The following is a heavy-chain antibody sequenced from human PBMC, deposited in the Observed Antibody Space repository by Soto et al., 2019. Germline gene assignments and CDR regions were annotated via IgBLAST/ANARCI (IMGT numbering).Heavy chain of an antibody. CDR3: VREASAAGIGYGMDV. Sequence: GESLKISCRASGYSFPNQWVVWVRQMPGKGLEWMGIIYPDNSDARYSPSFQGQVTISADKSTNTAYLQLNSLKASDTAIYYCVREASAAGIGYGMDVWGQGTTVTVSS. CDR1: GYSFPNQW. D-gene: IGHD6-13*01. CDR2: IYPDNSDA. J-gene: IGHJ6*02. V-gene: IGHV5-51*01.